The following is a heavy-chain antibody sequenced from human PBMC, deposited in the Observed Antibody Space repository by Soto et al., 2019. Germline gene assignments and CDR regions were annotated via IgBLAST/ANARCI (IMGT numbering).Heavy chain of an antibody. J-gene: IGHJ4*02. CDR1: GFTFSSYG. Sequence: QVQLVESGGGVVQPGRSLRLSCAASGFTFSSYGMHWVRQAPGKGLEWVAVIWYDGSNKYYADSVKGRFTISRDNSKNTLYLHMNSLRAEDTAVYYCAREGVDYHFDYWGQGSLVTVSS. D-gene: IGHD5-12*01. V-gene: IGHV3-33*01. CDR2: IWYDGSNK. CDR3: AREGVDYHFDY.